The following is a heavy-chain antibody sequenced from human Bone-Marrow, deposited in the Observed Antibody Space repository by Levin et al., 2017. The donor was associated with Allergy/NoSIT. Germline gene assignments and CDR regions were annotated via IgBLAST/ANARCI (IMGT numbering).Heavy chain of an antibody. Sequence: GGSLRLSCKASGGTFSSYALSWVRQAPGQGLEWMGGIIPIFGSANYAQKFQGRVTISADESTNAAYMELSSLRSEDTAVYFCASGPVGATRAVQWYFEYWGQGTLVTVSS. CDR3: ASGPVGATRAVQWYFEY. V-gene: IGHV1-69*01. CDR1: GGTFSSYA. CDR2: IIPIFGSA. D-gene: IGHD1-26*01. J-gene: IGHJ4*02.